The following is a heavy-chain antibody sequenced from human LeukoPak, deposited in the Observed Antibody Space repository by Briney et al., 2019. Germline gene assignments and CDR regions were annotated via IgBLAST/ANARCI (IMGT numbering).Heavy chain of an antibody. V-gene: IGHV3-33*06. J-gene: IGHJ4*02. Sequence: GGSLRLSCAASGFSFRRYGRQWVRQAPGKGREGVAVIWHDGSNKYYADSVKGRLTISRDNSKDPLYLQMNSLRAEDTAVYYCAKAAGYSSGWPFDYWGQGTLVTVSS. CDR3: AKAAGYSSGWPFDY. CDR2: IWHDGSNK. D-gene: IGHD6-19*01. CDR1: GFSFRRYG.